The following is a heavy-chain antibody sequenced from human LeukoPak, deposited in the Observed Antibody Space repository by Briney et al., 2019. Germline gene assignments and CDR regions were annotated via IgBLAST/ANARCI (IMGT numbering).Heavy chain of an antibody. J-gene: IGHJ3*02. CDR2: ISSSGSTI. V-gene: IGHV3-48*03. CDR1: GFTFSSYE. Sequence: GGSLRLSCAASGFTFSSYEMNWVRQAPGKGLEWVSYISSSGSTIYYADSAKGRFTISRDNAKNSLYLQMNSLRAEDTAVYYCARGVKGYCSSTSCPGAFDIWGQGTMVTVSS. D-gene: IGHD2-2*01. CDR3: ARGVKGYCSSTSCPGAFDI.